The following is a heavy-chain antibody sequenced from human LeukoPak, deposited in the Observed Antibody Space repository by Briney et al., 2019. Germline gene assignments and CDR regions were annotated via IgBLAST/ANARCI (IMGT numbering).Heavy chain of an antibody. Sequence: PGGSLRLSCAASGFTFSSYSMNWVRQAPGKGLEWVSSISSSSSYIYYADSVKGRFTISRDDAQNSVYLQMNSLKDEDTAVYYCARSRSSSPYDKNLNFWGQGTLVIVSS. CDR2: ISSSSSYI. D-gene: IGHD3-10*01. CDR3: ARSRSSSPYDKNLNF. CDR1: GFTFSSYS. J-gene: IGHJ4*02. V-gene: IGHV3-21*01.